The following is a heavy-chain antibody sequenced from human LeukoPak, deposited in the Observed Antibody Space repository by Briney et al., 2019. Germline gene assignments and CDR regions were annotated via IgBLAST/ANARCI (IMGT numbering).Heavy chain of an antibody. D-gene: IGHD6-19*01. CDR1: GFPFSSFA. V-gene: IGHV3-23*01. Sequence: GGSLRLSCAASGFPFSSFAMGWVRQAPGKGLEWVSSIFGSGGPTYYADSAKGRFTISRDNSKNTLYLQLNSLRAEDTALYYCVKGDSSGWYWGQGALVTVSS. J-gene: IGHJ4*02. CDR2: IFGSGGPT. CDR3: VKGDSSGWY.